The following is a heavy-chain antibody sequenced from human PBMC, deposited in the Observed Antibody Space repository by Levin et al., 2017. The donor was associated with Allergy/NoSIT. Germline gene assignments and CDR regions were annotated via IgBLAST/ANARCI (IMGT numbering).Heavy chain of an antibody. D-gene: IGHD5-12*01. Sequence: ASVKVSCKASGYTFTSYYMHWVRQAPGQGLEWMGIINPSGGSTSYAQKFQGRVTMTRDTSTSTVYMELSSLRSEDTAVYYCARDRRGGYSGDEPDWVWGYWGQGTLVTVSS. CDR1: GYTFTSYY. CDR2: INPSGGST. J-gene: IGHJ4*02. V-gene: IGHV1-46*03. CDR3: ARDRRGGYSGDEPDWVWGY.